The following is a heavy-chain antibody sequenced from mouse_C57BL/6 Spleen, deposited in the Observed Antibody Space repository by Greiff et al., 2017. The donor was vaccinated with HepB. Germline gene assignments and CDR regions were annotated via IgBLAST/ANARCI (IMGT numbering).Heavy chain of an antibody. V-gene: IGHV1-80*01. J-gene: IGHJ2*01. CDR3: AKGDYYGSSYYFDY. Sequence: VKLQESGAELVKPGASVKISCKASGYAFSSYWMNWVKQRPGKGLEWIGQIYPGDGDTNYNGKFKGKATLTADKSSSTAYMQLSSLTSEDSAVYFCAKGDYYGSSYYFDYWGQGTTLTVSS. D-gene: IGHD1-1*01. CDR1: GYAFSSYW. CDR2: IYPGDGDT.